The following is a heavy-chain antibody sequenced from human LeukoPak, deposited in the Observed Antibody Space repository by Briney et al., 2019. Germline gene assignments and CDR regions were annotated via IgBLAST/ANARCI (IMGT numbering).Heavy chain of an antibody. CDR1: XXXXSNYA. J-gene: IGHJ4*02. D-gene: IGHD1-1*01. CDR3: ARNGWKSLDY. CDR2: ISANAKSA. Sequence: PGGSXRLSXXXXXXXXSNYAMSWVRXAPGKGLEWVSPISANAKSAYYADSVKGRFTISRDNSKNTLYLQMNSLRDEDTAVYYCARNGWKSLDYWGQGTLVTVSS. V-gene: IGHV3-23*01.